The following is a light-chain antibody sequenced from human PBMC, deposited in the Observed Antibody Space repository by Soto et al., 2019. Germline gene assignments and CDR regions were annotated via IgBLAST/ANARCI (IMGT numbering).Light chain of an antibody. CDR1: SSDVGGYNY. CDR3: SSYTSSSTLV. J-gene: IGLJ1*01. CDR2: DVS. Sequence: QAVLTQPASVSGYPGQSITISCTGNSSDVGGYNYVSWYQQHPGKAPKLMIYDVSNRPSGVFNRFSGSKSGNTASLTISWLQAEDEADYYCSSYTSSSTLVFGTGTKVTVL. V-gene: IGLV2-14*01.